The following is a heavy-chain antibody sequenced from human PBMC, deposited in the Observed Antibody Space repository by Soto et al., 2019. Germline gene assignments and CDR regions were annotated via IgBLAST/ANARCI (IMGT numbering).Heavy chain of an antibody. V-gene: IGHV3-11*01. CDR2: ISSGASAI. J-gene: IGHJ3*02. CDR3: ARVKECSSSSCYARDAFDI. CDR1: GFTFSDHY. Sequence: QVQLVESGGGLVKPGGSLRLSCAASGFTFSDHYMSWIRQAPRKGLEWVSYISSGASAIYYADSVKGRFTISRDNAKNSLYLQMNSLRAEDTAVYYCARVKECSSSSCYARDAFDIWGQGTMVTVSS. D-gene: IGHD2-2*01.